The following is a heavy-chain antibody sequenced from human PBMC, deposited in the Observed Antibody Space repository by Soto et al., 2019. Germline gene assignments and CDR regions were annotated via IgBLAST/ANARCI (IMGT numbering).Heavy chain of an antibody. CDR2: IWYDGSNK. D-gene: IGHD3-3*01. CDR3: ARDHLTYYDFWSGYSGLVY. J-gene: IGHJ4*02. CDR1: GFTFSSYG. V-gene: IGHV3-33*01. Sequence: GSLRLSCAASGFTFSSYGMHWVRQAPGKGLEWVAVIWYDGSNKYYADSVKGRFTISRDNSKNTLYLQMNSLRAEDTAVYYCARDHLTYYDFWSGYSGLVYWGQGTLVTAPQ.